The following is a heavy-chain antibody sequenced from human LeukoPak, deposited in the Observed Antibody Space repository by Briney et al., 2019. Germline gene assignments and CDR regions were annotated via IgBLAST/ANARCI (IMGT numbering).Heavy chain of an antibody. J-gene: IGHJ4*02. CDR1: GFSFSSSE. V-gene: IGHV3-48*03. CDR2: ITSSGSTI. CDR3: ARSPKGSGRAPNFDY. Sequence: GGSLRLSCAASGFSFSSSEMNWVRQAPGKGLEWVSYITSSGSTIYYADSVKGRFTISRDNAKNSLYLQMNSLRAEDTAFYYCARSPKGSGRAPNFDYWGQRTLVTVSS. D-gene: IGHD6-19*01.